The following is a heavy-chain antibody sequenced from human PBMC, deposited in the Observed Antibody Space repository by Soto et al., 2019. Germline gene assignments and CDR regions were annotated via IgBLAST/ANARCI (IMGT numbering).Heavy chain of an antibody. CDR3: VKPTGHYSESTTYHHF. J-gene: IGHJ4*02. Sequence: GGYLRLSCSASGFTFSSYDIHWVRQAPGKGLEYVSSISSDGSTYYAVSVKGRFTISRDNSRNTLYLRMSSLRAEDTAVYYCVKPTGHYSESTTYHHFWGQGTLVTVSS. CDR1: GFTFSSYD. D-gene: IGHD3-9*01. V-gene: IGHV3-64D*06. CDR2: ISSDGST.